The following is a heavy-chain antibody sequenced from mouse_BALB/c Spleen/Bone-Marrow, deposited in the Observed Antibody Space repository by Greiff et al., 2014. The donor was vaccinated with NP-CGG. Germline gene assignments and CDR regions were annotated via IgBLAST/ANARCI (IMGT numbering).Heavy chain of an antibody. CDR2: IYPGDGDT. CDR1: GYAFSVYW. V-gene: IGHV1-80*01. CDR3: ARGGISVDY. Sequence: VQLQQSGAELVRPGSSVKISCKASGYAFSVYWMNWAKQRPGQGLEWIGQIYPGDGDTNYNGKFKGRATLTADESSNTAYMQLSSLTSEDSAVYFCARGGISVDYWGQGTTLTVSS. J-gene: IGHJ2*01.